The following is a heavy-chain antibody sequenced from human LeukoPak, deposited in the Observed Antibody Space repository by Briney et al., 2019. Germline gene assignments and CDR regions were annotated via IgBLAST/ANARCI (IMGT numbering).Heavy chain of an antibody. J-gene: IGHJ3*02. CDR2: ISTGCSTI. CDR3: ARDRPNVDSTGYYSRHDAFDI. V-gene: IGHV3-48*01. Sequence: GGSLRLSCAASGFTFSSYSMNWVRQAPGKGLEWVSYISTGCSTIYYADSVKGRFTISRDNAKNSLYLQMHSLRAEDTAVYYCARDRPNVDSTGYYSRHDAFDIWGQGKMVTVSS. CDR1: GFTFSSYS. D-gene: IGHD3-22*01.